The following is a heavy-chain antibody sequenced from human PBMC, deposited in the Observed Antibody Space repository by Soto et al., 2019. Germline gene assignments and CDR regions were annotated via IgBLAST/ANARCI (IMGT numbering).Heavy chain of an antibody. Sequence: EVQLLESGGGLVQPGGSLRLSCAASDFSFGGFAMSWVRQAPGKGLEWVSSSSGSGASAFYADSVRGRFTISRDNTRNIVSLQMNSLRAEDTAQYYCAKGSRGYTAYYFDYWGQGTRITVSS. CDR1: DFSFGGFA. CDR2: SSGSGASA. CDR3: AKGSRGYTAYYFDY. V-gene: IGHV3-23*01. D-gene: IGHD5-18*01. J-gene: IGHJ4*02.